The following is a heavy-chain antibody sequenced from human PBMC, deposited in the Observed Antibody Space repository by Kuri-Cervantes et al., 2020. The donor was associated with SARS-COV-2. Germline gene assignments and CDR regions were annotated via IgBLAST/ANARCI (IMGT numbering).Heavy chain of an antibody. V-gene: IGHV4-4*07. CDR2: IYTSGST. D-gene: IGHD3-3*01. J-gene: IGHJ6*03. Sequence: SETLSLTCNVSGGSISSYYWSWIRQPAGKGLEWIGRIYTSGSTNYNPSLKSRVTMSVDTSKNQFSLKLSSVTAADTAVYYCARDLLLPHTIFGVVHTEVYYYYYMDVWGKGTTVTVSS. CDR3: ARDLLLPHTIFGVVHTEVYYYYYMDV. CDR1: GGSISSYY.